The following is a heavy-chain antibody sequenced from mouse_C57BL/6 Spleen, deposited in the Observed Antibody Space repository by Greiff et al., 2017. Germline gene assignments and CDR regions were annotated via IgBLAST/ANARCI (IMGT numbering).Heavy chain of an antibody. Sequence: EVQRVESGPGLVKPSQSLSLTCSVTGYSITSGYYWNWIRQFPGNKLEWMGYISYDGSNNYNPSLKNRISITRDTSKNQFFLKLNSVTTKDTATEYCARERYVHGGYFDVWGTWTTVTVSS. V-gene: IGHV3-6*01. D-gene: IGHD1-1*02. J-gene: IGHJ1*03. CDR2: ISYDGSN. CDR1: GYSITSGYY. CDR3: ARERYVHGGYFDV.